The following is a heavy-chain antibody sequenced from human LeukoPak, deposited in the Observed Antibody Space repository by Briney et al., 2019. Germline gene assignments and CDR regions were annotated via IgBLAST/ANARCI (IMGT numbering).Heavy chain of an antibody. Sequence: GGSLRLSCAASGFTSSSYWMHWVRQAPGKGLVWVSHINTDGSSTSYADSVKGRFTISRDNAKNTLYLQMNSLRAEDTAVYYCARVPSRGSADYWGQGTLVTVSS. CDR2: INTDGSST. J-gene: IGHJ4*02. CDR3: ARVPSRGSADY. D-gene: IGHD3-10*01. V-gene: IGHV3-74*01. CDR1: GFTSSSYW.